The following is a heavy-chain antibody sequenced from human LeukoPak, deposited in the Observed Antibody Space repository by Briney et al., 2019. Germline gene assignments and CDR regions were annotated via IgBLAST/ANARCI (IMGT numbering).Heavy chain of an antibody. D-gene: IGHD4-17*01. Sequence: GGSLRLSCAASGFTFSCYWMSWVRQAPGKGLEWVANIKQDGSEKYYVDSVKGRFTITRDNVKNSLYLQVNSLRAEDTAVYCCARVDYGDYGDYWGQGTLVTVSS. J-gene: IGHJ4*02. CDR2: IKQDGSEK. CDR1: GFTFSCYW. V-gene: IGHV3-7*05. CDR3: ARVDYGDYGDY.